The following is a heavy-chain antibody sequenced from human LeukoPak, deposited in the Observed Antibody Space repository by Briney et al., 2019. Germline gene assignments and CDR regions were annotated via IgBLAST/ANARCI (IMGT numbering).Heavy chain of an antibody. CDR2: ISYDGSNR. D-gene: IGHD6-19*01. Sequence: GRSLRLSCAASGFTFSSYGMHWVRQAPGKGLEWVAVISYDGSNRYYANSVKGRFTISRDTSKNTLYLQMNSLRAEDTAVYYCARVRYSSGWYWYFDYWGQGTLVTVSS. J-gene: IGHJ4*02. V-gene: IGHV3-30*03. CDR1: GFTFSSYG. CDR3: ARVRYSSGWYWYFDY.